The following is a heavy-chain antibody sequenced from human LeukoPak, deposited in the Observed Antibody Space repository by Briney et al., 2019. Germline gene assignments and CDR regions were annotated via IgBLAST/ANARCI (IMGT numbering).Heavy chain of an antibody. D-gene: IGHD6-25*01. Sequence: PGGSLRLSCAAFGFTFSSYSMNWVRQAPGKGLEWVSSISSSSSYIYYADSVKGRFTISRDNAKNSLYLQMNSLRAEDTAVYYCARLAAQDAFDIWGQGTMVTVSS. CDR1: GFTFSSYS. V-gene: IGHV3-21*01. J-gene: IGHJ3*02. CDR3: ARLAAQDAFDI. CDR2: ISSSSSYI.